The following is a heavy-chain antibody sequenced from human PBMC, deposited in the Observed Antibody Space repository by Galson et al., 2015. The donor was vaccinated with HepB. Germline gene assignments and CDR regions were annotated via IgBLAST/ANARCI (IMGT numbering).Heavy chain of an antibody. Sequence: QSGAEVKRPGESLKISCKGSGYSFTNYWIGWVRQMPGKGLEWMGIFYPGDSDTRYSPSFQGQVTISADKSINTAYLQWSSLKASDTAMYYCATLGGRSSNYFDRWGQGTLVTVSS. CDR1: GYSFTNYW. D-gene: IGHD6-6*01. CDR3: ATLGGRSSNYFDR. V-gene: IGHV5-51*03. CDR2: FYPGDSDT. J-gene: IGHJ4*02.